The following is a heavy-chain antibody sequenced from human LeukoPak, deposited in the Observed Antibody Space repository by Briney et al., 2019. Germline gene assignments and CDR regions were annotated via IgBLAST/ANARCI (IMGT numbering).Heavy chain of an antibody. D-gene: IGHD6-13*01. CDR2: IIPIFGTT. J-gene: IGHJ3*02. CDR1: GGTFRSYT. V-gene: IGHV1-69*13. Sequence: GASVKVSCKASGGTFRSYTISWVRQAPGQGLEWMGGIIPIFGTTNYAQKFQGRVTITADESTSTAYLEVSSLRSDDTAEYYCARGHPSNSKTFDMWGQGTMVSVSS. CDR3: ARGHPSNSKTFDM.